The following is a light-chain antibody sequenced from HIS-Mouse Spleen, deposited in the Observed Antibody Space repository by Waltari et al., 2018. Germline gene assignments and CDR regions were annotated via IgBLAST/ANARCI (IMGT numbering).Light chain of an antibody. CDR1: RSDVGSYNL. Sequence: QSALTQPASVSGSPGQAIPIPCPGPRSDVGSYNLVSWYQQHPGKAPKLMIYEGSKRPSGVSNRFSGSKSGNTASLTISGLQAEDEADYYCCSYAGSSTWVFGGGTKLTVL. V-gene: IGLV2-23*01. CDR2: EGS. CDR3: CSYAGSSTWV. J-gene: IGLJ3*02.